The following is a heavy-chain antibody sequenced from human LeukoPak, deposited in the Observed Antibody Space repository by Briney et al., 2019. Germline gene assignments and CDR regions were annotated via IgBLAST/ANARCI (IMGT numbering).Heavy chain of an antibody. Sequence: PSETLSLTCTVSGGSISSYYWSWLRQPPGKGLEWIGYIYYSGSTNYNPSLKSRVTISVDTSKNQFSLKLSSVTAADTAVYYCARGGPGGAPADFDYWGQGTLVTVSS. CDR2: IYYSGST. CDR1: GGSISSYY. D-gene: IGHD6-25*01. CDR3: ARGGPGGAPADFDY. V-gene: IGHV4-59*01. J-gene: IGHJ4*02.